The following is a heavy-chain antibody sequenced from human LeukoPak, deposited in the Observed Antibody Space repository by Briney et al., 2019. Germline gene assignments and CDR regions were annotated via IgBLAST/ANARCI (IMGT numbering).Heavy chain of an antibody. J-gene: IGHJ4*02. Sequence: PGGSLRLSCAASGFTFDDYAMHWVRQAPGKGLEWVSLISGDGGSTYYADSVKGRFTISRDNNKNSLYLQMNSLRTEDTALYHCAKDRGWYDYWGQGTLVTVSS. CDR1: GFTFDDYA. CDR3: AKDRGWYDY. D-gene: IGHD6-19*01. CDR2: ISGDGGST. V-gene: IGHV3-43*02.